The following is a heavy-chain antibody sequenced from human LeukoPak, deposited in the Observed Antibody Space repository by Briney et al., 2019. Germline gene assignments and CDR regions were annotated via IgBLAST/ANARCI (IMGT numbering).Heavy chain of an antibody. V-gene: IGHV3-66*01. Sequence: PGGSLTLSCAASGFTAVTNYMSWVRQAPGKGLEWVSVICAGGATYYSGSVRGRFTISRDNSKNTLYLQMNSLRAEDTAVYYCARDLNWGQGTLVSVSS. CDR1: GFTAVTNY. CDR3: ARDLN. CDR2: ICAGGAT. J-gene: IGHJ4*01.